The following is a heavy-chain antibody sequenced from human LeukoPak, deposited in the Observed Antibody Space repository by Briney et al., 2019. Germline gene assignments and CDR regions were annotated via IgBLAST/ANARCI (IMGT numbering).Heavy chain of an antibody. CDR3: ARDTSGSYHFDY. J-gene: IGHJ4*02. V-gene: IGHV1-46*01. CDR2: IDPSGDST. D-gene: IGHD1-26*01. CDR1: GYTFTNYY. Sequence: ASVKVSCKASGYTFTNYYLHWVRQAPGQGLEWMGIIDPSGDSTTYAQKLQGRVSMTRDTSTSTVYMELSSLRSEDTAVYYCARDTSGSYHFDYWGQGTLVTVSP.